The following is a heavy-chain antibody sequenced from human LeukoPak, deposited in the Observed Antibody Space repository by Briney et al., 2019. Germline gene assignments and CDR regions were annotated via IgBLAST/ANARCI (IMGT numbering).Heavy chain of an antibody. V-gene: IGHV1-46*01. Sequence: ASVKVSCKAFGYTFTRYYMHWVRQAPGQGPEWMGVINPSGGSTIYAQKFQGRVTMTTDTSTSTAYMELRSLRSDDTAVYYCARASNWNAPENYYYMDVWGKGTTVTVSS. CDR2: INPSGGST. J-gene: IGHJ6*03. D-gene: IGHD1-1*01. CDR3: ARASNWNAPENYYYMDV. CDR1: GYTFTRYY.